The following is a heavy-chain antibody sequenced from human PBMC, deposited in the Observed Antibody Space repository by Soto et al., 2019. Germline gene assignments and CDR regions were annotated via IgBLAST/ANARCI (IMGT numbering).Heavy chain of an antibody. CDR3: ARALGGVTYLKL. Sequence: QVQLQQWGAGLLKPSETLSLTCAVSGGSFSGSYWTWVRQAPGKGLEWIGEFNHNGHINYNPSLEGRGPISMGPSKEECPLKVTSVTAADTAVYYCARALGGVTYLKLWGQGTLVTVSS. CDR2: FNHNGHI. CDR1: GGSFSGSY. J-gene: IGHJ4*02. V-gene: IGHV4-34*01. D-gene: IGHD3-10*01.